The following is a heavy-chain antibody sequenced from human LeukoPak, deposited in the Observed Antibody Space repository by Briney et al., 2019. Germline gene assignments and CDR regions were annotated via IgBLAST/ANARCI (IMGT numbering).Heavy chain of an antibody. CDR2: INPSGGST. J-gene: IGHJ1*01. CDR3: ARVGYCSSTSCYAGEYFQH. D-gene: IGHD2-2*03. V-gene: IGHV1-46*01. Sequence: ASVKLSCKASGYTFTSYYMHWVRQAPGQGLEWMGIINPSGGSTSYAQKFQGRVTMTRDTSTSTVYMELSSLRSEDTAVYYCARVGYCSSTSCYAGEYFQHWGQGTLVTVSS. CDR1: GYTFTSYY.